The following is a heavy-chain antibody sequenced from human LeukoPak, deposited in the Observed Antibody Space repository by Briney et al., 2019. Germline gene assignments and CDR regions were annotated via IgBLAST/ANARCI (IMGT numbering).Heavy chain of an antibody. Sequence: PGGSLRLSCAASGFTLSSYSMSWVGQAPGKGLEWVSSISSSSSYIYYADSVEGRFTISRDNAKNSLYLQMNSLRAEDTAVYYCASPYGSGLDYWGQGTLVTVSS. D-gene: IGHD3-10*01. CDR1: GFTLSSYS. CDR2: ISSSSSYI. J-gene: IGHJ4*02. CDR3: ASPYGSGLDY. V-gene: IGHV3-21*01.